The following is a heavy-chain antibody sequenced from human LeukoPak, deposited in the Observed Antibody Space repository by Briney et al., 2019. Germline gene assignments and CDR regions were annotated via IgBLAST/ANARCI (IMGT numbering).Heavy chain of an antibody. CDR2: INSDGSST. D-gene: IGHD3-10*01. J-gene: IGHJ4*02. Sequence: PGGSLRLSCAVSGFTFSSYWMHWVRQAPGKGLVWVSRINSDGSSTIYADSVQGRFTISRDNAKNTLYLQMNSRRAEDTAVYFCTRGTGSYYSLGYWGQGTLVTVSS. CDR3: TRGTGSYYSLGY. CDR1: GFTFSSYW. V-gene: IGHV3-74*01.